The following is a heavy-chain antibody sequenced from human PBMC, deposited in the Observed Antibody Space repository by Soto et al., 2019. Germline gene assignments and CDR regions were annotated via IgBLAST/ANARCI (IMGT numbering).Heavy chain of an antibody. CDR1: GFTFSSYA. D-gene: IGHD3-10*01. J-gene: IGHJ4*02. CDR3: ARVFMVRGGYRNSVRTITDY. CDR2: ISYDGSNK. V-gene: IGHV3-30-3*01. Sequence: GGSLRLSCAASGFTFSSYAMHWVRQAPGKGLEWVAVISYDGSNKYYADSVKGRFTISRDNSKNTLYLQMNSLRAEDTAVYYCARVFMVRGGYRNSVRTITDYWGQGTLVTVSS.